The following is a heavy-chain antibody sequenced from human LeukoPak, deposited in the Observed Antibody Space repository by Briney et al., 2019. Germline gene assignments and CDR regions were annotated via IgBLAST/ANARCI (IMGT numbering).Heavy chain of an antibody. CDR2: INPNSGGT. CDR3: ARKAVAGNLFDY. J-gene: IGHJ4*02. CDR1: GYTFTGYY. D-gene: IGHD6-19*01. Sequence: ASVKVSCKASGYTFTGYYMHWVRQAPGQGLGWMGWINPNSGGTNYAQKFQGRVTMTRDTSISTAYMELSRLRSDDTAVYYCARKAVAGNLFDYWGQGTLVTVSS. V-gene: IGHV1-2*02.